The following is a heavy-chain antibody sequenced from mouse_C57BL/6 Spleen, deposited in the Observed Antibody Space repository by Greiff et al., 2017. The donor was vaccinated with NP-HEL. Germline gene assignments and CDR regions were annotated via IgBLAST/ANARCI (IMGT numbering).Heavy chain of an antibody. CDR2: INPSSGYT. CDR1: GYTFTSYT. J-gene: IGHJ2*01. V-gene: IGHV1-4*01. Sequence: VKLQESGAELARPGASVKMSCKASGYTFTSYTMHWVKQRPGQGLEWIGYINPSSGYTKYNQKFKDKATLTADKSSSTAYMQLSSLTSEDSAVYYCATIYDYDGNYFDYWGQGTTLTVSS. D-gene: IGHD2-4*01. CDR3: ATIYDYDGNYFDY.